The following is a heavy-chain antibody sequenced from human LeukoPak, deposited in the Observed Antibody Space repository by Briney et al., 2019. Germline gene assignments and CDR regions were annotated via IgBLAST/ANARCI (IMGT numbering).Heavy chain of an antibody. CDR1: GYTFTSYD. CDR2: MNPNSGNT. D-gene: IGHD6-19*01. Sequence: ASVTVSCLASGYTFTSYDINWVRQATGQGLEWMGWMNPNSGNTGYAQKFQGRVTMTRNTSISTAYMELSSLRSEDTAVYCCARGRRKRSSGQDACGWYFDLWGRGTLVAVSS. J-gene: IGHJ2*01. V-gene: IGHV1-8*01. CDR3: ARGRRKRSSGQDACGWYFDL.